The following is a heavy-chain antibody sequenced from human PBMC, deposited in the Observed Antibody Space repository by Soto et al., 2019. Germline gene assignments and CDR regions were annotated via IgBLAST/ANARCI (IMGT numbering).Heavy chain of an antibody. D-gene: IGHD1-1*01. J-gene: IGHJ4*02. CDR2: IHHSGRT. V-gene: IGHV4-4*02. Sequence: QVQLQESGPGLVKPSGTLSLTCAVSGGSISNDDWWSWVRQPPGKGLEWIGEIHHSGRTNYNPSLSSRVSISVDKSSNQFSLNVNSVPAADTSVYYCARDGRGRYNLGYWGQGTLVTVSS. CDR1: GGSISNDDW. CDR3: ARDGRGRYNLGY.